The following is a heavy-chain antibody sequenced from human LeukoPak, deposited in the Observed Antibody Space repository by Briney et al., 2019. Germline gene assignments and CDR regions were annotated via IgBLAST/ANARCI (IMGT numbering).Heavy chain of an antibody. J-gene: IGHJ5*02. D-gene: IGHD5-24*01. V-gene: IGHV3-23*01. CDR3: AKDLHYNDGRWEFDP. CDR2: VVGGGTT. CDR1: GFTFSTFA. Sequence: GGSLRLSCAASGFTFSTFAMTWVRQAPGKGLEWVSGVVGGGTTYYADSVKGRFTLSKDNSKKTVSLKMNSLRVEDTAIYYCAKDLHYNDGRWEFDPWGQGTLVTVSS.